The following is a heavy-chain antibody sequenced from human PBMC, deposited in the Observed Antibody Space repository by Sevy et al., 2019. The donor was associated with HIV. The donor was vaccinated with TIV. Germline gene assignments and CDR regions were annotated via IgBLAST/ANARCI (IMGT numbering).Heavy chain of an antibody. CDR1: GFTFGSYG. CDR3: ARVFSSYYFDY. V-gene: IGHV3-30*06. J-gene: IGHJ4*02. CDR2: ISYDRSDK. Sequence: GESLKISCAASGFTFGSYGMHWVRQAPGKGLEWVAYISYDRSDKNYADSVKDRFTISRDNSKNTVFLQLNSLRPEDTAVYYCARVFSSYYFDYWGQGTLVTVSS.